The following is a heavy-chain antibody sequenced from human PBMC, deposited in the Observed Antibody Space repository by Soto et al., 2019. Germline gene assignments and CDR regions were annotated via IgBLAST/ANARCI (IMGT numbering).Heavy chain of an antibody. Sequence: QVQLVQSGAEVKKPGSSVKVSCKASGGTFSSYAISWVRQAPGQGLEWMGGIIPIFGTANYAQKFQGRVTITADKSTSTAYMELSSLRSEDTAVYYCARGGRITMVRGEKMGSTVDWYFDLWGRGTLVTVSS. J-gene: IGHJ2*01. D-gene: IGHD3-10*01. V-gene: IGHV1-69*06. CDR3: ARGGRITMVRGEKMGSTVDWYFDL. CDR2: IIPIFGTA. CDR1: GGTFSSYA.